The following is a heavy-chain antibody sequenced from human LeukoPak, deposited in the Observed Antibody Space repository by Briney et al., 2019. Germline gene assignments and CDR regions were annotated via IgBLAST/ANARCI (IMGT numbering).Heavy chain of an antibody. CDR3: ARHLAAAAAHCFDY. Sequence: PGESLKISCKGSGYSFTSYWIGWVRQMPGKGLEWMGIIFPADSDTRYSPSFQGQVTISADKSISTAYLQWSSLKASDTAMYYCARHLAAAAAHCFDYWGQGTLVTVSS. V-gene: IGHV5-51*01. CDR2: IFPADSDT. D-gene: IGHD6-13*01. J-gene: IGHJ4*02. CDR1: GYSFTSYW.